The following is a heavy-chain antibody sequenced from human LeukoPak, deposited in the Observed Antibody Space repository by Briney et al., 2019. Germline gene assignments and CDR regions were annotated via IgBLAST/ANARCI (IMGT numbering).Heavy chain of an antibody. J-gene: IGHJ4*02. CDR3: ARPRRGSSWYDY. Sequence: ASVKVSCKASGSTFTGYYMHWVRGAPGQGLEWMGRINPNSGGTNYAQKFQGRVTMTRDTTISTAYMELSRPRSHDTAVYYCARPRRGSSWYDYSGQGTLVTVSS. D-gene: IGHD6-13*01. CDR1: GSTFTGYY. V-gene: IGHV1-2*06. CDR2: INPNSGGT.